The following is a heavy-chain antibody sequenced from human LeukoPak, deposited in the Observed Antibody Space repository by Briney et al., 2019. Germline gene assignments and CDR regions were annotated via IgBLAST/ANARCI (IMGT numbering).Heavy chain of an antibody. V-gene: IGHV1-2*02. CDR3: ARSYDFWSGPPFDP. J-gene: IGHJ5*02. CDR2: INPNSGGT. Sequence: ASVKVSCKASGYIFTGYYMHWVRQAPGQGLEWMGWINPNSGGTKYAQKFQGRVTLTRDTSISTAYMELSRLRCDDTAVYYCARSYDFWSGPPFDPWGQGTLVTVSS. D-gene: IGHD3-3*01. CDR1: GYIFTGYY.